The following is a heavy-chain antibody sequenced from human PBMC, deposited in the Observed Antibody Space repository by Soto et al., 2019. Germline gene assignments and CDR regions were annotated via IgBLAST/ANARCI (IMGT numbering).Heavy chain of an antibody. J-gene: IGHJ4*02. CDR2: INQGGSGE. V-gene: IGHV3-7*03. D-gene: IGHD2-21*02. CDR1: GFTSRGYW. Sequence: EVHLVGFGGGLVQPGGPLRLSCGASGFTSRGYWMSWVRKAPGKGLEWVANINQGGSGEYYLDSVRGRFTIARDNAKNSLYLQMNSLRVDDTAMYFCARVRCSGGDCFYDYWGQGTLVTVSS. CDR3: ARVRCSGGDCFYDY.